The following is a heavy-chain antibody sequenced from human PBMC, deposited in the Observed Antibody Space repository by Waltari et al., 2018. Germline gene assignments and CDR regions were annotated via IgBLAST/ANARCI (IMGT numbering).Heavy chain of an antibody. CDR1: GGSFRGYY. V-gene: IGHV4-34*01. Sequence: QVHLQQWGAGFLQPSETLSLTCAVYGGSFRGYYWGWVRQPPGKGLEWIGEINHSPNSNYNPSLRSLVSMSVDTSKNQFSLKLSSVTAADTAVYYCVRLEDCTGPGGNCYSGDPFAMDVWGQGATVTVSS. CDR3: VRLEDCTGPGGNCYSGDPFAMDV. J-gene: IGHJ6*02. CDR2: INHSPNS. D-gene: IGHD2-15*01.